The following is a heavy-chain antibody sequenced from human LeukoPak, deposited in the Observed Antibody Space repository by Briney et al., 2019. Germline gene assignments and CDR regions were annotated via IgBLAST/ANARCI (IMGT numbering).Heavy chain of an antibody. V-gene: IGHV4-30-4*08. J-gene: IGHJ4*02. CDR1: GGSISSGDYY. Sequence: SQTLSLTCTFSGGSISSGDYYWSWIRQPPGKGLEWIGYIYYSGSTYYNPSLQSRVTISVDPSNNQFSLKLSSVTAADTAVYYCARDYYDSSGYYYIPFDYWGQGTLVTVSS. D-gene: IGHD3-22*01. CDR3: ARDYYDSSGYYYIPFDY. CDR2: IYYSGST.